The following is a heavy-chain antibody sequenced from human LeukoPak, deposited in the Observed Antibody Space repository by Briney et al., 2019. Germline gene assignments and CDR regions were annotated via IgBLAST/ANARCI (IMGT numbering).Heavy chain of an antibody. D-gene: IGHD6-13*01. V-gene: IGHV3-15*01. Sequence: GGSLRLSCAASGFTFSNAWMSWVRQAPGKGLEWVGRIKSKTDGGTTDYAAPVKGRFTISRDDSKNTLYLQMNSPRAEDTAVYYCARDPDSSSWYLLWGQGTLVTVSS. J-gene: IGHJ4*02. CDR2: IKSKTDGGTT. CDR3: ARDPDSSSWYLL. CDR1: GFTFSNAW.